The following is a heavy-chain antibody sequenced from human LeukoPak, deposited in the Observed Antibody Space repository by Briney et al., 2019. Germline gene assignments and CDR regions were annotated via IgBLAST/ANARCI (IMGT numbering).Heavy chain of an antibody. Sequence: GGSLRLSCAASEFTFSSYAMSWVRQAPGKGLEWVSAISGSGGSTYYADSVKGRFTISRDNSKNTLYLQMNSLRAEDTAVYYCAKDIAVAGLYYFDYWGQGTLVTVSS. CDR3: AKDIAVAGLYYFDY. CDR2: ISGSGGST. D-gene: IGHD6-19*01. J-gene: IGHJ4*02. CDR1: EFTFSSYA. V-gene: IGHV3-23*01.